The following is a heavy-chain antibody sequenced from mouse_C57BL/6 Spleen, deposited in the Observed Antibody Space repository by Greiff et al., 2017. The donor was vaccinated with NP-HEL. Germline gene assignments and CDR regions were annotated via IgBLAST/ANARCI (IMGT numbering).Heavy chain of an antibody. J-gene: IGHJ3*01. Sequence: QVQLQQSGAELVRPGTSVKMSCKASGYTFTNYWIGWAKQRPGHGLEWIGDIYPGGGYTNYNEKFKGKATLTADKSSSTAYMQFSSLTSEDSAIYYCARYYGSREAWFAYWGQGTLVTVSA. CDR1: GYTFTNYW. D-gene: IGHD1-1*01. CDR2: IYPGGGYT. CDR3: ARYYGSREAWFAY. V-gene: IGHV1-63*01.